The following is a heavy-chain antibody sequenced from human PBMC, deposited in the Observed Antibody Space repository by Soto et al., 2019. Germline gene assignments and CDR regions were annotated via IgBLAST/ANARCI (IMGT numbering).Heavy chain of an antibody. Sequence: PSETLSLTCTVSGGSISSSSYYWGWIRQPPGKGLEWIGSIYYSGSTYYNPSLKSRVTISVDTSKKQFSPKLSSVTAADTAVYYCARRPLRYFDWLLNWFDPWGQGTLVTVSS. V-gene: IGHV4-39*01. CDR1: GGSISSSSYY. CDR2: IYYSGST. J-gene: IGHJ5*02. CDR3: ARRPLRYFDWLLNWFDP. D-gene: IGHD3-9*01.